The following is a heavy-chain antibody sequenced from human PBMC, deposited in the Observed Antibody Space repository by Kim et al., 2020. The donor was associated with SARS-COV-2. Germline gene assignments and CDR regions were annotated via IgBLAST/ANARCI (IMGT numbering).Heavy chain of an antibody. J-gene: IGHJ4*02. D-gene: IGHD6-19*01. Sequence: YADSVKGRFTSSRDNSKNTLYLQMNSLRAEDTAVYYCATGDSSGLYYFDYWGQGTLVTVSS. CDR3: ATGDSSGLYYFDY. V-gene: IGHV3-30*01.